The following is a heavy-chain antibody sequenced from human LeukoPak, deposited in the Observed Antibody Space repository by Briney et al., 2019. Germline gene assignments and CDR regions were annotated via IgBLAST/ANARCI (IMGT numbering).Heavy chain of an antibody. CDR3: AKLLGDVTTLDY. CDR2: INPDGSMK. J-gene: IGHJ4*02. D-gene: IGHD3-16*01. Sequence: GETLRLYCAGSGFIFSRSSMTWVRQSPGKGLEWVATINPDGSMKWYLDSVNGRFTISRDNSDNAVFLQMNSLRVEDMAVYYCAKLLGDVTTLDYWGQGILVTVSS. V-gene: IGHV3-7*01. CDR1: GFIFSRSS.